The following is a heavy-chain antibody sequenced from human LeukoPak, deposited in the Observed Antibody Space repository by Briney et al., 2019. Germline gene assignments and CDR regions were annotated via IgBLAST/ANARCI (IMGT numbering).Heavy chain of an antibody. CDR1: GFTFSSYG. CDR2: ISYDGSNK. J-gene: IGHJ6*02. CDR3: ARDRVAGRDAYYYYGMDV. D-gene: IGHD6-19*01. V-gene: IGHV3-30*03. Sequence: GRSLRLSCAASGFTFSSYGMHWVRQAPGKGLEWVAVISYDGSNKYYADSVKGRFTISRDNSKNTLYLQTNSLRAEDTAVYYCARDRVAGRDAYYYYGMDVWGQGTTVTVSS.